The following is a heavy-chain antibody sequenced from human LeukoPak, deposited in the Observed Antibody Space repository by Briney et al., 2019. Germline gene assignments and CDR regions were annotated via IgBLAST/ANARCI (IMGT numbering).Heavy chain of an antibody. Sequence: GGSLRLSCAASGFTFSSYAMSWVRQAPGKGLEWVSAMSSSGGSTHYADSVKGRFTISRDNSKNTLYLQMNSLRAEDTAVYYCAKAASGIVGAIDYWGQGTLVTVSS. J-gene: IGHJ4*02. CDR1: GFTFSSYA. D-gene: IGHD1-26*01. CDR3: AKAASGIVGAIDY. CDR2: MSSSGGST. V-gene: IGHV3-23*01.